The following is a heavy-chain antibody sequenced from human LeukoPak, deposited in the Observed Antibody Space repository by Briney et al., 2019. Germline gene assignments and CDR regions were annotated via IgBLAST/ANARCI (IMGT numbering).Heavy chain of an antibody. J-gene: IGHJ6*02. CDR2: INPNSGGT. V-gene: IGHV1-2*02. Sequence: ASVKVSCKASGYTFTGYYMRWVRQAPGQGLEWMGWINPNSGGTNYAQKFQGRVTMTRDTSISTAYMELSRLRSDDTAVYYCARSPSGWYNLHYYGMDVWGQGTTVTVSS. CDR1: GYTFTGYY. CDR3: ARSPSGWYNLHYYGMDV. D-gene: IGHD6-19*01.